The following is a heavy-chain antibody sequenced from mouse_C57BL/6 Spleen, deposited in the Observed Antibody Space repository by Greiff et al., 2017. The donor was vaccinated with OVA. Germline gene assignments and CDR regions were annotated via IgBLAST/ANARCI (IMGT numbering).Heavy chain of an antibody. Sequence: VKLMESGPELVKPGASVKISCKASGYAFSSSWMNWVKQRPGKGLEWIGRIYPGDGDTNYNGKFKGKATLTADKSSSTAYMQLSSLTSEDSAVYFCAIALFITTVVAPFDYWGQGTTLTVSS. V-gene: IGHV1-82*01. CDR3: AIALFITTVVAPFDY. J-gene: IGHJ2*01. CDR2: IYPGDGDT. CDR1: GYAFSSSW. D-gene: IGHD1-1*01.